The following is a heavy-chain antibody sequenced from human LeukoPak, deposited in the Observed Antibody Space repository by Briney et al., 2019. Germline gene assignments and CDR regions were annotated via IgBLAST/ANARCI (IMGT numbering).Heavy chain of an antibody. J-gene: IGHJ4*02. CDR2: INHSGST. CDR3: ARGRLNHYYGSGSIFDY. CDR1: GGSFSGYY. D-gene: IGHD3-10*01. Sequence: SETLSLTCTVYGGSFSGYYWSWIRQPPGKGLEWIGEINHSGSTNYNPSPKSRVTISVDTSKNQFSLKLSSVTAADTAVYYCARGRLNHYYGSGSIFDYWGQGTLVTVSS. V-gene: IGHV4-34*01.